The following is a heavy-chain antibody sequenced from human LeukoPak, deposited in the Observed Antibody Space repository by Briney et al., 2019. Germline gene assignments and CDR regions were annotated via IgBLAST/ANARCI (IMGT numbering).Heavy chain of an antibody. D-gene: IGHD3-3*01. CDR2: IYTSGST. CDR3: ARDVVDYDFWSGYSYWYFDL. V-gene: IGHV4-61*02. CDR1: GGSISSGSYY. J-gene: IGHJ2*01. Sequence: PSETLSLTCTVSGGSISSGSYYWSWIRQPAGKGLEWIGRIYTSGSTNYNPSLKSRFTISVDTSKNQFSLKLSSVTAADTAVYYCARDVVDYDFWSGYSYWYFDLWGRGTLVTVSS.